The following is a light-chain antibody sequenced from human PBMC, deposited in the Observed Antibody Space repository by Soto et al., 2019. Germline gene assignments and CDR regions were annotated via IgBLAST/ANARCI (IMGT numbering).Light chain of an antibody. CDR3: QHYKNWPPMYP. Sequence: EIVMTQSPATLSVSPGERASVSCRASQSVGINLAWYQQTPGQAPRLVIYDASTRATGIPARFSGSGSWTEFTLTISSMQSEDFAVYHSQHYKNWPPMYPFGQGTKLEIK. J-gene: IGKJ2*01. CDR2: DAS. CDR1: QSVGIN. V-gene: IGKV3-15*01.